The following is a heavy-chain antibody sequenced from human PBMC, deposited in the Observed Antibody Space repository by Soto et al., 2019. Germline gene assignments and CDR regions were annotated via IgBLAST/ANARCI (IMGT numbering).Heavy chain of an antibody. CDR1: AVAWGSYG. CDR2: VSFGGSNK. J-gene: IGHJ3*01. Sequence: SAVAWGSYGMRRAVQPQGKELERVAVVSFGGSNKYYADSVKGRFTISRDNSKNTLYLQMSSLRAEDTAVCYGAKHV. CDR3: AKHV. V-gene: IGHV3-30*18.